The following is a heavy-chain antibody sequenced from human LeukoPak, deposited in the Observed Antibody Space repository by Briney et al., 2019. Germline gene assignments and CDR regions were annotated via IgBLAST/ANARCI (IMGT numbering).Heavy chain of an antibody. D-gene: IGHD1-26*01. CDR1: GYTFTGYY. Sequence: ASVKVSCKASGYTFTGYYMHWVRQAPGQGLEWMGRINPNSGGTNYAQKFQGRVTMTRDTSISTAYMELSRLRSGDTAVYYCARDLPLIKGAVDYWGQGTLVTVSS. V-gene: IGHV1-2*06. CDR3: ARDLPLIKGAVDY. J-gene: IGHJ4*02. CDR2: INPNSGGT.